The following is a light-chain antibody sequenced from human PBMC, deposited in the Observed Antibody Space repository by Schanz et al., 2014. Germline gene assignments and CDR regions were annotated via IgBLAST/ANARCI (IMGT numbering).Light chain of an antibody. J-gene: IGKJ2*01. CDR3: QQYYSYPFT. CDR1: QSISTW. V-gene: IGKV1-5*01. CDR2: DAS. Sequence: DIQMTQSPSTLSASVGDRVTITCRASQSISTWLAWYQQKPGKAPKVLIYDASNLESGVPSRFSGSGSGTEFTLTISSLQPDDCATYYCQQYYSYPFTFGQGTKLEIK.